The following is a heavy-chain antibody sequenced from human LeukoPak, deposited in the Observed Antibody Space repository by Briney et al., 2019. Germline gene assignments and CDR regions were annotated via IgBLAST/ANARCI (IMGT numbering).Heavy chain of an antibody. J-gene: IGHJ4*02. CDR2: ISGSGDST. D-gene: IGHD1-1*01. Sequence: GGSLRLSCAASGLTFTTYSMTWVRQAPGKGLEWVSSISGSGDSTNYADSVEGRFTISRDNSKNTVYLQMNNLRAEDSAIYYCAKDRRNWNYFDYWGQGTRVTVSS. CDR1: GLTFTTYS. V-gene: IGHV3-23*01. CDR3: AKDRRNWNYFDY.